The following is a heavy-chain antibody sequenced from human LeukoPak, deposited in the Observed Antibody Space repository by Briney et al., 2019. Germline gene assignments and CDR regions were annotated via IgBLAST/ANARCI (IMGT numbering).Heavy chain of an antibody. CDR1: GYSISSGYY. J-gene: IGHJ3*02. V-gene: IGHV4-38-2*02. D-gene: IGHD3-3*01. CDR3: ARVSPLDYDFWSGYPTPGAFDI. CDR2: IYHSGST. Sequence: SETLSLTCTVSGYSISSGYYWGWIRQPPGKGLEWIGSIYHSGSTYYNPSLKSRVTISVGTSKNQFSLKLSSVTAADTAVYYCARVSPLDYDFWSGYPTPGAFDIWGQGTMVTVSS.